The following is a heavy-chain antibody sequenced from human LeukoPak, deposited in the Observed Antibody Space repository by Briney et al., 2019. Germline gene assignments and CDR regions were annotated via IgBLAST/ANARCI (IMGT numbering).Heavy chain of an antibody. V-gene: IGHV1-8*03. Sequence: ASVKVSCKASGYTFTSYDINWVQQVTGQGLEWMGWMNPNSGNTGYAQKFQGRVTITRNTSISTAYMELSSLRSEDTAVYYCVLLGGAFDIWGQGTMVTVSS. D-gene: IGHD1-26*01. CDR2: MNPNSGNT. CDR3: VLLGGAFDI. CDR1: GYTFTSYD. J-gene: IGHJ3*02.